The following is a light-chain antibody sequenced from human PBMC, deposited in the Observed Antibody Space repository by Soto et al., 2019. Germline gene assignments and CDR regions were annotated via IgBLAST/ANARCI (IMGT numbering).Light chain of an antibody. CDR3: RQRSNWPPWT. CDR2: GAS. V-gene: IGKV3-11*02. J-gene: IGKJ1*01. CDR1: QSVSSY. Sequence: EIVMTQSPATLSVSPGERATLSCRASQSVSSYLAWYQQKPGQDPRLLIYGASNRATGIPARFSGSGSGGAFTPPTSSREPAEFAVYYCRQRSNWPPWTFGQGTKVDIK.